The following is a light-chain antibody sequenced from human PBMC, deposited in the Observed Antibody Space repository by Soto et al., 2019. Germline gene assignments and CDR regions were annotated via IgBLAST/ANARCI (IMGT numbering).Light chain of an antibody. J-gene: IGKJ4*01. CDR1: QSVSRY. CDR2: DAY. Sequence: EIVLTQSPDTLSLSPGESATLSCRASQSVSRYLAWYQQKPGQTPRLLIYDAYNRAAGIQARFSGSGSGTDFTLTISSLEPEDFAVYYCKQRSNWPLTFGGGTKVDIK. CDR3: KQRSNWPLT. V-gene: IGKV3-11*01.